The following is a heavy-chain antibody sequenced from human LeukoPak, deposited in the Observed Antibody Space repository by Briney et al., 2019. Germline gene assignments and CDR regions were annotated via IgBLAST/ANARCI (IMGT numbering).Heavy chain of an antibody. Sequence: PSETLSLTCTVSGGSISSYYWSWIRQPPGKGLEWIGQINYSGSTNYNPSLTSRVTISVDTSKNQFSLTLTSVTAAATAAYYYARVRGSFWYWGQGTLVTVSS. V-gene: IGHV4-59*01. J-gene: IGHJ4*02. CDR3: ARVRGSFWY. CDR1: GGSISSYY. CDR2: INYSGST. D-gene: IGHD3-10*01.